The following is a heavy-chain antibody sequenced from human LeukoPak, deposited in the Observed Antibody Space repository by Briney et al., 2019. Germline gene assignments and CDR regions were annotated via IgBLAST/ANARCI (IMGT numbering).Heavy chain of an antibody. CDR3: AFGSGPVDY. J-gene: IGHJ4*02. CDR1: GYTFTSYD. Sequence: GASVKVSCKASGYTFTSYDINWVRQATGQGLEWMGRMNPNNGNADYAQKFQGRVTLTRNTSISTAYMELSSLRSEDTAVYYCAFGSGPVDYWGQGTLVTVSS. CDR2: MNPNNGNA. V-gene: IGHV1-8*01. D-gene: IGHD3-10*01.